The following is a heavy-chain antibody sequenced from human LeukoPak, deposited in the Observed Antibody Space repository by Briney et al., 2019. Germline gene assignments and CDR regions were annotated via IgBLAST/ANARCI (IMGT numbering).Heavy chain of an antibody. D-gene: IGHD5-12*01. CDR2: IYYSGST. CDR3: ARDVAGNTFDY. CDR1: GGSIGSSSYY. Sequence: PSETLSLTCTVSGGSIGSSSYYWGWIRQPPGKGLEWIGSIYYSGSTYYNPSLKSRVTVSVDTSKNQFSLKLSSVTAADPAVCYCARDVAGNTFDYWGQGTLVTVSS. J-gene: IGHJ4*02. V-gene: IGHV4-39*07.